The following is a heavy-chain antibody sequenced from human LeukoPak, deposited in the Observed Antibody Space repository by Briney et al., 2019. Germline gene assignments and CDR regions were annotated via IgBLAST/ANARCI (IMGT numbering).Heavy chain of an antibody. CDR3: AKDLGSSSQKRFDY. J-gene: IGHJ4*02. CDR1: GFTFSSYG. CDR2: IRYDGSNK. V-gene: IGHV3-30*02. Sequence: PGGSLRLSCAASGFTFSSYGMHWVRQALGKGLEWVAFIRYDGSNKYYADSVKGRFTISRDNSKSTLYLQMNSLRAEDTAVYYCAKDLGSSSQKRFDYWGQGTLVTVSS. D-gene: IGHD2-2*01.